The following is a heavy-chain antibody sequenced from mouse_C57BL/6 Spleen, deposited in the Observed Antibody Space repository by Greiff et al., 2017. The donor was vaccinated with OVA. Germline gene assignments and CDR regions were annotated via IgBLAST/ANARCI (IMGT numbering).Heavy chain of an antibody. D-gene: IGHD2-4*01. CDR3: AKEEYYDYDVYAMDY. J-gene: IGHJ4*01. CDR2: IYPGDGDT. V-gene: IGHV1-82*01. Sequence: QVQLQQSGPELVKPGASVKISCKASGYAFSSSWMNWVKQRPGKGLEWIGRIYPGDGDTNYNGKFKGKATLPAAKTSSTAYMQLSSLTSEDSAVYFCAKEEYYDYDVYAMDYWGQGTSVTVSS. CDR1: GYAFSSSW.